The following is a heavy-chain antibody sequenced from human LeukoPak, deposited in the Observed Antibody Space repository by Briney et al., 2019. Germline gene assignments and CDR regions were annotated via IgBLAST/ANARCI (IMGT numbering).Heavy chain of an antibody. Sequence: PGGSLRLSCAASGFTFDDYAMHWVRQAPGKGLEWVSGISWNSGSIGYADSVKGRFTISRDNAKNSLYLQMNSLRAEDTALYYCAKEAEYSSSSYYFDYWGQGTLVTVSS. J-gene: IGHJ4*02. CDR2: ISWNSGSI. V-gene: IGHV3-9*01. CDR3: AKEAEYSSSSYYFDY. CDR1: GFTFDDYA. D-gene: IGHD6-6*01.